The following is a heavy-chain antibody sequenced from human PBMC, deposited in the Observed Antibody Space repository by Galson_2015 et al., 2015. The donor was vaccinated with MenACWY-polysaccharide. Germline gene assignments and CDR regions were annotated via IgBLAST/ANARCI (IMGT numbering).Heavy chain of an antibody. CDR3: ARDRGPTTVVTPRSEGYAFDI. Sequence: ETRSLTCTVSGGSVSRGSYYWSWIREPPGKGLEWDGYISYRGSTNYNPSLKSRVTISVDTSKNQFSLKLSSVTAADTAVFYCARDRGPTTVVTPRSEGYAFDIWGQGTMVTVSS. CDR2: ISYRGST. V-gene: IGHV4-61*01. J-gene: IGHJ3*02. D-gene: IGHD4-23*01. CDR1: GGSVSRGSYY.